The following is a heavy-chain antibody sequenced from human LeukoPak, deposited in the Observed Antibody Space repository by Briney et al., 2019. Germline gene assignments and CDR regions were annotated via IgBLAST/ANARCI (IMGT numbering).Heavy chain of an antibody. V-gene: IGHV4-39*01. Sequence: SETLSLTCTVSGDSISSSSYCWGWIRQPPGKGLEWIGSIYYSGSTYYNPDPSLKSRVTISVDTSKTQFSLKLSSVTATDTAVYYCAGNPNYDFWSGYYNWGQGTLVTVSS. J-gene: IGHJ4*02. CDR3: AGNPNYDFWSGYYN. D-gene: IGHD3-3*01. CDR1: GDSISSSSYC. CDR2: IYYSGST.